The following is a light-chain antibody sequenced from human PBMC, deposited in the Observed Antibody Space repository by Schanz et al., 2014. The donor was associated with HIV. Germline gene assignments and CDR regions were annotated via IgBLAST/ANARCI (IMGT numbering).Light chain of an antibody. CDR3: ATWDDSLSGVL. V-gene: IGLV1-44*01. CDR1: TSNIGRNS. CDR2: GNN. J-gene: IGLJ2*01. Sequence: QSVLTQPPSVSGPPGQRVTISCSGGTSNIGRNSVNWYQQLPGTAPKLLIYGNNQRPSGVPDRFSGSKSGTSASLAISGLHSEDEADYHCATWDDSLSGVLIGGGTKLTVL.